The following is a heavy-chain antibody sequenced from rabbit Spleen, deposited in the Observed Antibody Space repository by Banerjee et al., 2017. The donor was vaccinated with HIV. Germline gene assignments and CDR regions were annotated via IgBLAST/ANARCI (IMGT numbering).Heavy chain of an antibody. CDR1: GVSFSFNSY. V-gene: IGHV1S40*01. CDR3: VREVYHILGL. J-gene: IGHJ4*01. Sequence: QSLEESGGDLVKPGASLTLTCTASGVSFSFNSYMCWVRQAPGKGLEWIGYIDPVFGIAVYASWVNGRFTISRDNAQNTLYLQLNSLTAADTATYFCVREVYHILGLWGPGTLVTVS. D-gene: IGHD1-1*01. CDR2: IDPVFGIA.